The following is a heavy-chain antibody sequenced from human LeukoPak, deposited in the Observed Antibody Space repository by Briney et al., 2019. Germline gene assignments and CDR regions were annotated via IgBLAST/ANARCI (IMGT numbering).Heavy chain of an antibody. V-gene: IGHV3-9*01. CDR3: VRDRGFGANDY. CDR2: ISWNSGSI. Sequence: SGGSLRLSCAASGFTFDDYAMHWVRQAPGKGLEWVSGISWNSGSIGYADSVKGRFTISRDNAKNSLYLQMSSLGADDTAVYYCVRDRGFGANDYWGQGTLVTVSS. J-gene: IGHJ4*02. CDR1: GFTFDDYA. D-gene: IGHD3-10*01.